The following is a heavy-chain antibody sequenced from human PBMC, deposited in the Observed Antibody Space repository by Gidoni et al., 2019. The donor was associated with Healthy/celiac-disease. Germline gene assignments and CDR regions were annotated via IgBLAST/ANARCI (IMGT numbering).Heavy chain of an antibody. V-gene: IGHV3-7*01. Sequence: EVQLVESGGGLVQPGGSLRLSCAASGFTFSSYWMSWVRQAPGKGLEWVANIKQDGSEKYYVDSVKGRFTISRDNAKNSLYLQMNSLRAEDTAVYYCARAAGPTYDFWSGYYTFCFFDYWGQGTLVTVSS. J-gene: IGHJ4*02. CDR3: ARAAGPTYDFWSGYYTFCFFDY. CDR1: GFTFSSYW. CDR2: IKQDGSEK. D-gene: IGHD3-3*01.